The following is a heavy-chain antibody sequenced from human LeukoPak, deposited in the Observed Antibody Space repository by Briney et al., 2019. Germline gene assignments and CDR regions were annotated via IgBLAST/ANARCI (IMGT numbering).Heavy chain of an antibody. Sequence: PGRSLRLSCAASGFTFDDYAMHWVRQAPGKGLEWVSGISWNSGSIGYADSVKGRFTISRDNAKNSLYLQMNSLRAEDTAVYYCARVSLGFGDVWGQGTTVTVSS. D-gene: IGHD3-10*01. CDR2: ISWNSGSI. J-gene: IGHJ6*02. CDR1: GFTFDDYA. V-gene: IGHV3-9*01. CDR3: ARVSLGFGDV.